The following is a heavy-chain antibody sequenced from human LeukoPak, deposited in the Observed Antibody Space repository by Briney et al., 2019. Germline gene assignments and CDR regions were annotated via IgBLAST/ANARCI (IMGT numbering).Heavy chain of an antibody. V-gene: IGHV3-21*03. CDR1: GFTFSSYS. CDR2: ISSSRSYI. Sequence: RRSLRLSCAASGFTFSSYSMNWVRQAPGKGLEWVSSISSSRSYIYYADSVKDRFTISRDNAKKALYHQMSTLRTADTAVYYCARGDYDSSGYLPAGWGQGTLVTVYS. J-gene: IGHJ4*02. CDR3: ARGDYDSSGYLPAG. D-gene: IGHD3-22*01.